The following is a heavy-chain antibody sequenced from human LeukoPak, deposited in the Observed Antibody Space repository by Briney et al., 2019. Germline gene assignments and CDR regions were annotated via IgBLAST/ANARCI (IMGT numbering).Heavy chain of an antibody. J-gene: IGHJ4*02. V-gene: IGHV3-23*01. CDR2: ITGSGVTT. Sequence: GGPLRLSCAASGITFSTYTMSWVRQAPGKGLEWVSGITGSGVTTFYANSVKGRGTISRDNSTGTLYLQIHSLRAEDTAIYYCAKGLAMIEIWGQGTLVTVSS. D-gene: IGHD3-22*01. CDR3: AKGLAMIEI. CDR1: GITFSTYT.